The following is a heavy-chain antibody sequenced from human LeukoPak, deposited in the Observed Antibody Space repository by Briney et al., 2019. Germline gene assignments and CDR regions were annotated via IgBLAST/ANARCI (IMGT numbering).Heavy chain of an antibody. D-gene: IGHD3-16*01. CDR2: ISGSGAST. J-gene: IGHJ6*02. CDR3: AKSYPVTTFGHSEGMDV. V-gene: IGHV3-23*01. CDR1: GFTFSSYA. Sequence: GGSLRLSCAASGFTFSSYAMSWVRQAPGKGLEWVSAISGSGASTYYADSVKGRFTISRDNSKNTLYLQMNGLRAEDTAVYYCAKSYPVTTFGHSEGMDVWGQGTTVTVSS.